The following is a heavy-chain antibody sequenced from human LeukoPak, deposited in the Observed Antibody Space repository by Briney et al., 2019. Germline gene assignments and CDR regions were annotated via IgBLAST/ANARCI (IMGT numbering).Heavy chain of an antibody. J-gene: IGHJ4*02. V-gene: IGHV4-34*01. Sequence: PSETLSLTCAVYGGSFSGYYWSWIRQPPGKGLEWIGEINHSGSTNYNPSLKSRVTISVDTSKNQFSLKLSSVTAADTAVYYCARTRGTRGYSYGRGGHFDYWGQGTLVTVSS. CDR1: GGSFSGYY. D-gene: IGHD5-18*01. CDR2: INHSGST. CDR3: ARTRGTRGYSYGRGGHFDY.